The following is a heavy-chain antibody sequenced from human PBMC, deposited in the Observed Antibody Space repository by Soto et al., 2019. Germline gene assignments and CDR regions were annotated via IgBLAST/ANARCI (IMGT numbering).Heavy chain of an antibody. V-gene: IGHV4-4*02. CDR3: ARAFSSGYYYWVDY. CDR2: IYHSGST. Sequence: PSETLSLTCAVSCGSISSSNWWSWVRQPPGKGLEWIGEIYHSGSTNYNPSLKSRVTISVDKSKNQFSLKLSSVTAADTAVYYCARAFSSGYYYWVDYWGQGTLVTVSS. D-gene: IGHD3-22*01. CDR1: CGSISSSNW. J-gene: IGHJ4*02.